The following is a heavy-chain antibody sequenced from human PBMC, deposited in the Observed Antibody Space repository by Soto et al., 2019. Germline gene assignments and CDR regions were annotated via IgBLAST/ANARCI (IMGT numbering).Heavy chain of an antibody. V-gene: IGHV1-46*01. Sequence: ASVKVSCKSSGYTFTSYYMHWVRQAPGQGLEWMGIINPSGGSTSYAQKFQGRVTMTRDTSTSTVYMELSSLRSEDTAVYYCASWELGYCSSTSCSDYYYGMDVWGQGTTVTVSS. CDR1: GYTFTSYY. D-gene: IGHD2-2*01. CDR3: ASWELGYCSSTSCSDYYYGMDV. CDR2: INPSGGST. J-gene: IGHJ6*02.